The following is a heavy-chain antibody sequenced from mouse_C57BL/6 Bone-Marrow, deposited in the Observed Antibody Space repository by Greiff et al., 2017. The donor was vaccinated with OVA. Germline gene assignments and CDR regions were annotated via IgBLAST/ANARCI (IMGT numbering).Heavy chain of an antibody. CDR2: INIGNGST. D-gene: IGHD6-1*01. Sequence: EVQLQQSGAELVRPGSSVKMSCKTSGYTFTSYGINWVKQRPGQGLEWIGYINIGNGSTEYNEKFKGKATLTSDTSSSTAYMQLSSLTSEDSAVYYCARERGAGYFDVWGTGTTVTVSS. CDR3: ARERGAGYFDV. J-gene: IGHJ1*03. CDR1: GYTFTSYG. V-gene: IGHV1-58*01.